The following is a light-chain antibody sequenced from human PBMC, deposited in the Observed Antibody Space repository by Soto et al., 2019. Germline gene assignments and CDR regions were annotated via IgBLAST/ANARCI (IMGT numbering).Light chain of an antibody. Sequence: QSVLTQPPSVSAAPGQKVTISCSGSSSNIGNDYVAWYLQVPGTAPKLLMYENDKRPSGIPDRFSGSKSGTSATLAITGLQTGDEADYYCATWDSTLTVGVFGGGTKLTV. CDR2: END. CDR1: SSNIGNDY. V-gene: IGLV1-51*02. J-gene: IGLJ3*02. CDR3: ATWDSTLTVGV.